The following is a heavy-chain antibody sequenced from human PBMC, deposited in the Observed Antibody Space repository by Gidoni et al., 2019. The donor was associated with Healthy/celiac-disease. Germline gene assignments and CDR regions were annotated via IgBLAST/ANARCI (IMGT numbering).Heavy chain of an antibody. D-gene: IGHD4-17*01. Sequence: QVQLVESGGGLVKPGGSLRRSCAASGFTFSDYYMGGIRQAPWKGLEWVSYISSSGSTIYYADAVKGRFTISRDNAKNSLYLQMNSLRAEDTDVYYCARASDGDYGSWYFDLWGRGTLVTVSS. J-gene: IGHJ2*01. CDR2: ISSSGSTI. V-gene: IGHV3-11*01. CDR1: GFTFSDYY. CDR3: ARASDGDYGSWYFDL.